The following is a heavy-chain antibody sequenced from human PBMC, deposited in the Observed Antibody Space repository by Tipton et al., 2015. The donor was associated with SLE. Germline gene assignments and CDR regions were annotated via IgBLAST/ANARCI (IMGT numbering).Heavy chain of an antibody. CDR1: GYSFANYW. V-gene: IGHV5-51*03. J-gene: IGHJ4*02. D-gene: IGHD6-6*01. CDR3: VKYGGHTRSSVVDF. CDR2: IYPDDSDT. Sequence: QSGPEVKKPGESLKISCKGSGYSFANYWIGWVRQMPGKSLEWMGIIYPDDSDTRFSPSFEGQVTMSVEKSINTAYLQWSSLKASDTAMYYCVKYGGHTRSSVVDFWGQGALVTVSS.